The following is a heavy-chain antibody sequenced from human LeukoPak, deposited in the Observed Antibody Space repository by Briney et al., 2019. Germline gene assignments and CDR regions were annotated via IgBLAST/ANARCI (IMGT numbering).Heavy chain of an antibody. J-gene: IGHJ3*02. Sequence: GGSLRLSCAASGFSFSDYYMSWIRQAPGKGLEWVSYASSSGTTIYYADSVKGRFTISRDNAKNSLFLQMNSLRAEDTAVYYCARVTYDAFDIGGQGTMATVSS. CDR3: ARVTYDAFDI. V-gene: IGHV3-11*01. CDR1: GFSFSDYY. CDR2: ASSSGTTI.